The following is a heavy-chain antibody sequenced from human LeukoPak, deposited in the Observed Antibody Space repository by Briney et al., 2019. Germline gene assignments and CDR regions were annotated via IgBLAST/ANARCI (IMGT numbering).Heavy chain of an antibody. CDR3: AREGYYYGSGPAY. CDR1: GFIVNAKY. J-gene: IGHJ4*02. D-gene: IGHD3-10*01. Sequence: GGSLRLSCAASGFIVNAKYMSWVRQAPGTGLEWVSVVYSGGQAFYADSVKGRFTVSRDNSKNTLYLQMNSLRAEDTAVFYCAREGYYYGSGPAYWGQGTLVTVSS. V-gene: IGHV3-53*01. CDR2: VYSGGQA.